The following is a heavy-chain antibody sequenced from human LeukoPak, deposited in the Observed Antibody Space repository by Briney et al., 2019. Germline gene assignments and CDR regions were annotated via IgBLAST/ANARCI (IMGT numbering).Heavy chain of an antibody. CDR1: GFTFSSYG. CDR3: AKGVAVAGDLDY. V-gene: IGHV3-30*02. D-gene: IGHD6-19*01. Sequence: GGSLRLSCAASGFTFSSYGMHWVRQAPGKGLEWVAFIRYDGSDKYYADSVKGRFTISRDNSKNTLYLQMNSLRAEDTAVHYCAKGVAVAGDLDYWGQGTLVTVSS. CDR2: IRYDGSDK. J-gene: IGHJ4*02.